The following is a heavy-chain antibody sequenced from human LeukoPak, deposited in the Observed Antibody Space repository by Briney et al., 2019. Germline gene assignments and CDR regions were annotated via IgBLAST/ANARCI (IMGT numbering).Heavy chain of an antibody. CDR3: AGGQNYYGSGSCP. CDR2: IWYDGSNK. CDR1: GFTFSSYG. V-gene: IGHV3-33*01. J-gene: IGHJ5*02. D-gene: IGHD3-10*01. Sequence: PGRSLRLSCAASGFTFSSYGMHWVRQAPGKGLEWVAVIWYDGSNKYYADSVKGRFTISRDNSKNTLYLQMNSLRAEDTAVYYCAGGQNYYGSGSCPWGQGTLVTVSS.